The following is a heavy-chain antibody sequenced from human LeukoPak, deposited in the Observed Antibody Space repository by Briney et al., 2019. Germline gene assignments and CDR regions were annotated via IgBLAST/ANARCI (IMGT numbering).Heavy chain of an antibody. J-gene: IGHJ4*02. CDR2: VSGGGVST. CDR3: AKGGKWDVTPFDY. Sequence: GGSLRLSCAGSGFTFTSYSMDWVRQAPGKGLEWVLTVSGGGVSTNYADSVKGRFTISRDNSKNRIYQQVNSLRAEDTAVYYCAKGGKWDVTPFDYWGQGTLVTVSS. V-gene: IGHV3-23*01. D-gene: IGHD1-26*01. CDR1: GFTFTSYS.